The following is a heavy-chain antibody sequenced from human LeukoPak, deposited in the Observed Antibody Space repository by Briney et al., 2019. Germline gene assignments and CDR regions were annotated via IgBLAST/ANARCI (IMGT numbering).Heavy chain of an antibody. V-gene: IGHV5-51*01. CDR3: ARGWARHCSSTSCYLIDY. CDR1: GYSFTSYW. D-gene: IGHD2-2*01. CDR2: IYPGDSDT. J-gene: IGHJ4*02. Sequence: GESLQISCKGSGYSFTSYWIGWVRQMPGKGLEWMGIIYPGDSDTRYSPSFQGQVTISADKSISTAYLQWSSLKASDTAMYYCARGWARHCSSTSCYLIDYWGQGTLVTVSS.